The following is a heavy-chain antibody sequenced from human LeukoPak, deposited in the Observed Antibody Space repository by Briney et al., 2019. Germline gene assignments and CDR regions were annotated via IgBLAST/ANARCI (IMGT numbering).Heavy chain of an antibody. CDR3: ARDSGNFEVDY. J-gene: IGHJ4*02. CDR1: GGSISSGSYY. Sequence: SETLSLTCAVSGGSISSGSYYWGWIRQSPGKGREWIGSILYYGNTYYNPSLNSRVTISADTPKNQFFLRLSSVTAADTAVYYCARDSGNFEVDYWGQGTLVTVSS. CDR2: ILYYGNT. D-gene: IGHD1-26*01. V-gene: IGHV4-39*02.